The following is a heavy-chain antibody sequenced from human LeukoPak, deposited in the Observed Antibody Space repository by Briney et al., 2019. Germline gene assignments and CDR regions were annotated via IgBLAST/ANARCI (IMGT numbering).Heavy chain of an antibody. V-gene: IGHV4-30-2*03. CDR1: GGSISSGGYS. Sequence: SETLSLTCAVSGGSISSGGYSWSWIRQPPGKGLEWIGYIYHSGSTYYNPSLKSRVTISVDTSKNQFSLKLSSVTAADTAVYYCARRKSSGWGLYFDYWGQGTLVTVSS. J-gene: IGHJ4*02. D-gene: IGHD6-19*01. CDR2: IYHSGST. CDR3: ARRKSSGWGLYFDY.